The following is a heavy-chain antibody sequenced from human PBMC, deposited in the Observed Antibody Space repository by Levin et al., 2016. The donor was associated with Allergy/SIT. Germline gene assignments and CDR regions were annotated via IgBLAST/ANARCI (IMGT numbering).Heavy chain of an antibody. CDR2: IDPSDSYT. D-gene: IGHD6-6*01. Sequence: VRQAPGKGLEWMGRIDPSDSYTNYSPSFQGQVTISADKSISTAYLQWSSLKASDTAMYYCARRSGSSSSFDIWGQGTMVTVSS. V-gene: IGHV5-10-1*04. J-gene: IGHJ3*02. CDR3: ARRSGSSSSFDI.